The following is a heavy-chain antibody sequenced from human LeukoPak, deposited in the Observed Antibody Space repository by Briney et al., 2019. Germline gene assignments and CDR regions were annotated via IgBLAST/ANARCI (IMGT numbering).Heavy chain of an antibody. CDR2: ISGSGGST. V-gene: IGHV3-23*01. CDR3: AKDQSSGWPNYFDY. J-gene: IGHJ4*02. Sequence: PGGSLRLSCAASGFTFSSYAMSWVRQASGKGLQWVSAISGSGGSTYYSDSVKGRFTISRDNSKSTLYLQMNSLRAEDTALYYCAKDQSSGWPNYFDYWGQGTLVTVSS. CDR1: GFTFSSYA. D-gene: IGHD6-19*01.